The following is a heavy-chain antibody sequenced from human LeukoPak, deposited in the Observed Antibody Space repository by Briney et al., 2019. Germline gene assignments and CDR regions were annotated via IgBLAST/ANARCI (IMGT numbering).Heavy chain of an antibody. CDR3: ARYRGYGWFDP. D-gene: IGHD1-1*01. J-gene: IGHJ5*02. V-gene: IGHV3-7*01. Sequence: GGSLRLSCAASGFTFSSYWMSWVRQAPGKGLEWVANIKQDGSEKYYVASVKGRFTISRDNAKNSLYLQMTSLRAEDTAVYYCARYRGYGWFDPWGQGTLVTVSS. CDR2: IKQDGSEK. CDR1: GFTFSSYW.